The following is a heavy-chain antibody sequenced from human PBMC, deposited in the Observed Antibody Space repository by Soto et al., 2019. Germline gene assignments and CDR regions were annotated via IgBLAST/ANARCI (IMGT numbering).Heavy chain of an antibody. V-gene: IGHV3-30*18. CDR3: AKDSIAGCPDYYYGMDV. Sequence: GGSLRLSCAASGFTFRTYGMHWVRQAPGKGLEWVAVISYDGSNKYYADSVKGRLTISRDNSRNTLYLQMNSLRADDTAVYYCAKDSIAGCPDYYYGMDVWGQGTTVTVSS. CDR1: GFTFRTYG. J-gene: IGHJ6*02. CDR2: ISYDGSNK. D-gene: IGHD6-6*01.